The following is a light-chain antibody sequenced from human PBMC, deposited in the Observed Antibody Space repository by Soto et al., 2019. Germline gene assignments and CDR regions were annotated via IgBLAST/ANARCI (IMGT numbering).Light chain of an antibody. CDR1: SGHSSYI. CDR3: ETWDSNTYVV. CDR2: LEGSGSY. Sequence: QSVLTQSSSASASLGSSVKLTCTLSSGHSSYIIAWHQQQPGKAPRYLMKLEGSGSYTKVSGVPDRFSGSSSGADRYLTISNLKFEDEADYYCETWDSNTYVVFGGGTKLTVL. V-gene: IGLV4-60*02. J-gene: IGLJ2*01.